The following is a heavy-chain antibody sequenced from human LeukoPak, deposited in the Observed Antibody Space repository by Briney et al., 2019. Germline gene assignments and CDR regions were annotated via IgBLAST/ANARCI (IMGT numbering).Heavy chain of an antibody. D-gene: IGHD2-2*02. J-gene: IGHJ4*02. V-gene: IGHV3-9*03. CDR1: GFTFDDYA. Sequence: PGGSLRLSCAASGFTFDDYAMHWVRQAPGKGLEWVSGISRNSGSIGYADSVKGRFTISRDNAKNSLYLQMNSLRAEDMALYYCAKGYCSSTSCYTDYWGQGTLVTVSS. CDR3: AKGYCSSTSCYTDY. CDR2: ISRNSGSI.